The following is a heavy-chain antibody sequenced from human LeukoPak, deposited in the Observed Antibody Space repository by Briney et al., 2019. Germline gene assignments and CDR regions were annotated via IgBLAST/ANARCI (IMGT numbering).Heavy chain of an antibody. Sequence: PGGSLRLSCAASGFTFSSCVIHWVRQAPGKGLEWVAVISYDGSNKYYADSVKGRFTISRDNSKNTLYLQMNSLRAEDTAVYYCARDLFASFDYWGQGTLVTVSS. CDR2: ISYDGSNK. D-gene: IGHD3-3*01. CDR3: ARDLFASFDY. J-gene: IGHJ4*02. CDR1: GFTFSSCV. V-gene: IGHV3-30*04.